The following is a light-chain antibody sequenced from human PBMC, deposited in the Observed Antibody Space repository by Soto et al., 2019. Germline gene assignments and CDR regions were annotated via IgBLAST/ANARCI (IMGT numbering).Light chain of an antibody. CDR3: QSYDSSLSGSWV. CDR1: SSNIGAGYD. Sequence: QSVLTQPPSVSGAPGQRVTISCTGSSSNIGAGYDVHWYQQLPGTAPKLLIYGNSNRPSGVPDRFSGSKSGTSASLAITGLRAEDEADYYCQSYDSSLSGSWVFGGGTKLTV. V-gene: IGLV1-40*01. CDR2: GNS. J-gene: IGLJ3*02.